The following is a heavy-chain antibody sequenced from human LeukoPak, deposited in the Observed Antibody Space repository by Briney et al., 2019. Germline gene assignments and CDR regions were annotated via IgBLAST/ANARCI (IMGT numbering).Heavy chain of an antibody. Sequence: PSETLSLTCTVSGASISRYYWSWIRQAPMKGLEWIGQVYPSGRPNYNPSLKSRVTISVDTSKNQFSLKLSSVTAAETAVYYCARYYYDSTGGGSAFDIWGQGTMVTVSS. CDR3: ARYYYDSTGGGSAFDI. D-gene: IGHD3-22*01. V-gene: IGHV4-59*01. J-gene: IGHJ3*02. CDR1: GASISRYY. CDR2: VYPSGRP.